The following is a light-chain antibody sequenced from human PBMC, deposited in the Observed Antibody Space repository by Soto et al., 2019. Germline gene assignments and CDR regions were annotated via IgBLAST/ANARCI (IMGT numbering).Light chain of an antibody. CDR3: QQYNYYAGRT. CDR2: KAS. J-gene: IGKJ1*01. CDR1: QSTKTW. V-gene: IGKV1-5*03. Sequence: DIQMTQSPSTLSASVGDRVTITCRASQSTKTWLAWYQQKPGKVPKLLISKASRLESGVPSRFGGSGSETEFTLTISSLQPNDFATYYGQQYNYYAGRTCGQGTKVEMK.